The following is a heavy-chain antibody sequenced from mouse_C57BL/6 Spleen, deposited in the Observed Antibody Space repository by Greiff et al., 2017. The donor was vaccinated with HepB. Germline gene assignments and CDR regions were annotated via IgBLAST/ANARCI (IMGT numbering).Heavy chain of an antibody. V-gene: IGHV3-6*01. Sequence: EVKLLESGPGLVKPSQSLSLTCSVTGYSITSGYYWNWIRQFPGNKLEWMGYISYDGSNNYNPSLKNRISITRDTSKNQFFLKLNSVTTEDTATYYCATLYGSYWYFDVWGTGTTVTVSS. CDR3: ATLYGSYWYFDV. D-gene: IGHD1-1*01. CDR1: GYSITSGYY. J-gene: IGHJ1*03. CDR2: ISYDGSN.